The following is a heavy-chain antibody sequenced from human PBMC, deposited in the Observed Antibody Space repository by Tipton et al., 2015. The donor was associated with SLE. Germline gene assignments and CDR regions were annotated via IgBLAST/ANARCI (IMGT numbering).Heavy chain of an antibody. CDR1: GYTLTSYG. D-gene: IGHD3-3*01. V-gene: IGHV1-18*01. J-gene: IGHJ6*02. Sequence: QLVQSGAEVKKPGASVKVSCKASGYTLTSYGISWVRQAPGQGLEWMGWISGYNGNTNYAQMLQGRVTMTTDTSTSTVYMELRSLRSDDTAVYYCASDQLYYDFWSGYDSDYCMYVWGQGTTVAASS. CDR3: ASDQLYYDFWSGYDSDYCMYV. CDR2: ISGYNGNT.